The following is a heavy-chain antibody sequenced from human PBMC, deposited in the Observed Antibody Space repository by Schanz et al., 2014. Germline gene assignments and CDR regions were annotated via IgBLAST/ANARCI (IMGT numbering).Heavy chain of an antibody. D-gene: IGHD3-10*01. V-gene: IGHV3-30*03. Sequence: QVQLVESGGGVVQPGRSLRLSCAGSGFSFSDYGMHWVRQAPGRGLEWVAVISYHGSERYYADSVKGRFTISRDNSKNPLYLQMNSLRAEDTAVYYCARIYISMVRGAVMASYWYFDLWGRGTLVTVSS. CDR3: ARIYISMVRGAVMASYWYFDL. CDR1: GFSFSDYG. CDR2: ISYHGSER. J-gene: IGHJ2*01.